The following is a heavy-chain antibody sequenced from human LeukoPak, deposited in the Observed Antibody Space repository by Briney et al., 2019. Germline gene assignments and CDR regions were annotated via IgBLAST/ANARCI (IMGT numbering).Heavy chain of an antibody. V-gene: IGHV1-2*02. CDR2: INPNSGGT. CDR1: GYTFTGYY. CDR3: ARGGWEYYDFWSGYYTGPYYFDY. Sequence: ASVMVSCKASGYTFTGYYMHWVRQAPGQGLEWMGWINPNSGGTNYAQKFQGRVTMTRDTSISTAYMELSRLRSDDTAVYYCARGGWEYYDFWSGYYTGPYYFDYWGQGTLVTVSS. D-gene: IGHD3-3*01. J-gene: IGHJ4*02.